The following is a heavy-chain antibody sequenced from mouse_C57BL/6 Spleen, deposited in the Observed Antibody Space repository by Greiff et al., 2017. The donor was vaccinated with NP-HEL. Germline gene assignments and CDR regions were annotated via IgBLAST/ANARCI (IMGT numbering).Heavy chain of an antibody. V-gene: IGHV14-1*01. Sequence: EVQLQQSGAELVRPGASVKLSCTASGFNIKDYYMHWVKQRPEQGLEWIGRIDPEDGDTEYAPQFQGKATMTADTSSNTAYLQLSSLTSEDTAVYYCTPYYYGSSYLYFDYWGQGTTLTVSS. CDR1: GFNIKDYY. J-gene: IGHJ2*01. CDR3: TPYYYGSSYLYFDY. D-gene: IGHD1-1*01. CDR2: IDPEDGDT.